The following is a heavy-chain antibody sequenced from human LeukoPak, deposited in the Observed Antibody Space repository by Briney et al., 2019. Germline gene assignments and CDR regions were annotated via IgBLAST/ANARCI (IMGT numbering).Heavy chain of an antibody. CDR2: ISYDGSNK. D-gene: IGHD1-26*01. Sequence: LTGGSLRLSCAASGFTFSSYAMHWVRQAPGKGLEWVAVISYDGSNKYYADSVKGRFTISRDNAKNSLYLQMNSLRAEDTAVYYCAKDIALVWEPYPSAFDIWGQGTMVTVSS. CDR1: GFTFSSYA. J-gene: IGHJ3*02. CDR3: AKDIALVWEPYPSAFDI. V-gene: IGHV3-30-3*01.